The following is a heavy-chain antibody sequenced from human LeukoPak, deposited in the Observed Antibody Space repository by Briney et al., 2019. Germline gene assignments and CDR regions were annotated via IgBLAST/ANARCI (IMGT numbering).Heavy chain of an antibody. D-gene: IGHD5-12*01. J-gene: IGHJ4*02. V-gene: IGHV3-30*18. CDR1: GSTFRNYG. Sequence: GGSLRLSCVASGSTFRNYGMHWVRQAPGKGLEWVAVISIDGREKYYADSVKGRFTISRDNSKNTLYLQMNSLRGDDTAVYYCANPQSRGYDYLDYWGQGTLVTVSS. CDR2: ISIDGREK. CDR3: ANPQSRGYDYLDY.